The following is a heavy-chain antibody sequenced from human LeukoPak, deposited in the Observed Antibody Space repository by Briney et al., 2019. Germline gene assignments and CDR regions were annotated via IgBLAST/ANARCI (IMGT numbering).Heavy chain of an antibody. D-gene: IGHD6-13*01. V-gene: IGHV1-8*01. CDR1: GYTFTSYD. CDR2: MNPNSGNT. J-gene: IGHJ5*02. Sequence: GASVKVSCKASGYTFTSYDINWVRQATGQGLEWMGWMNPNSGNTGYAQKFQGRVTMTRNTSISTAYMELSSLRSEDTAVYYYARKRVIAAAGTGPGWWFDPWGQGTLVTVSS. CDR3: ARKRVIAAAGTGPGWWFDP.